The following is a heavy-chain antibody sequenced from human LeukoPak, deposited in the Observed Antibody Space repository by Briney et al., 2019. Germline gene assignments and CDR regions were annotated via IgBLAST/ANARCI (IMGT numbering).Heavy chain of an antibody. CDR2: ISSSGSYT. D-gene: IGHD5-18*01. Sequence: GGSLRLSCAASRFTFSDYYMTWIRQTPGKGLEWVSYISSSGSYTNYADSVKGRFTISRDNAKNTLYLQMSSLRDEDTAVYYCARDSGYSYADDYWGQGTLVTVSS. V-gene: IGHV3-11*05. CDR3: ARDSGYSYADDY. J-gene: IGHJ4*02. CDR1: RFTFSDYY.